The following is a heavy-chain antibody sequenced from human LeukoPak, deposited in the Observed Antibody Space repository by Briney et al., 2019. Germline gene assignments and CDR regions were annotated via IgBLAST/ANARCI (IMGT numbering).Heavy chain of an antibody. J-gene: IGHJ3*02. Sequence: SETLSLTCTVSGGSISSSSYYWGWIRQPPGKGLEWIGSIYYSGSTYYNPSLKSRVTISVDTSKNQFSLRLSSVTAADTAVYYCARLPIVVVVASLALGGIWGHGTMVTVSS. V-gene: IGHV4-39*01. CDR1: GGSISSSSYY. CDR2: IYYSGST. D-gene: IGHD2-15*01. CDR3: ARLPIVVVVASLALGGI.